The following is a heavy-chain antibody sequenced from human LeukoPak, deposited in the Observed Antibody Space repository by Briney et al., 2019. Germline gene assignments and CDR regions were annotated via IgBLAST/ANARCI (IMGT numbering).Heavy chain of an antibody. CDR3: AKDSRGYYDSSGYYGD. D-gene: IGHD3-22*01. Sequence: PGGSLRLSCAASGFTFRNYGMHWVRQAPGKGLEWVAVISKDGGSNKYHADSVKGRFTISRDNSKNTLYLQMNSLRAEDTAVYYCAKDSRGYYDSSGYYGDRGQGTLVTVSS. J-gene: IGHJ4*02. V-gene: IGHV3-30*18. CDR2: ISKDGGSNK. CDR1: GFTFRNYG.